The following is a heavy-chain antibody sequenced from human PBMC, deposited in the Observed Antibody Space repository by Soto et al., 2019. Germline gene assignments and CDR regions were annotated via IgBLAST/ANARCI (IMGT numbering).Heavy chain of an antibody. D-gene: IGHD4-17*01. J-gene: IGHJ3*02. Sequence: QVQLVESGGGVVQPGRSLRLSRAASGFTFSSYAMHWFRQAPGKGLEWVAVISYDGSNKYYADSVKGRFTISRDNSKNTLYLQMNSLRAEDTAVYYCARPMGYYGDRDAFDIWGQGTMVTVSS. CDR3: ARPMGYYGDRDAFDI. V-gene: IGHV3-30-3*01. CDR2: ISYDGSNK. CDR1: GFTFSSYA.